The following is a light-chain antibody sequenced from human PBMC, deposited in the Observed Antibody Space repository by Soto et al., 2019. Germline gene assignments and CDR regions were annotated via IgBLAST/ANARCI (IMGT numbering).Light chain of an antibody. V-gene: IGKV3-20*01. Sequence: EIVFTQSPGTLSFSPGDRAALSFSAIETFSIYFLAWYQQKPGQAPRLLIYAASSRATGIPDRFSGTGSERDFTLTISGLEPEDFAVYYCLKYGRSPGWTFGQGTKVDIK. CDR3: LKYGRSPGWT. CDR2: AAS. CDR1: ETFSIYF. J-gene: IGKJ1*01.